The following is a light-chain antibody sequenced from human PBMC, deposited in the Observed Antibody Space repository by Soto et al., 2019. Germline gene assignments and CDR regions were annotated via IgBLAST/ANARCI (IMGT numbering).Light chain of an antibody. CDR3: SLYTSENTYV. V-gene: IGLV2-18*01. CDR1: STDFVSYNR. J-gene: IGLJ1*01. Sequence: QSALTQPRSVSGSPGQSVTISCTGTSTDFVSYNRVSWYQQPPGTAPKLIIYEASNRPSGVPDRFFGSKSGNTASLTISGLQAADEADYYCSLYTSENTYVFGTGTKVTVL. CDR2: EAS.